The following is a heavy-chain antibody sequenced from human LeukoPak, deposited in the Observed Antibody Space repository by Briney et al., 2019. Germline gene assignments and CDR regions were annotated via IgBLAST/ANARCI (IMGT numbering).Heavy chain of an antibody. CDR1: GGSISSSSYY. CDR2: IYYSGST. Sequence: SETLSLACTVSGGSISSSSYYWGWIRQPPGKGLEWIGSIYYSGSTYYNPSLKSRVTISVDTSKNQFSLKLSSVTAADTAVYYCATVVKDGYNHGASDIWGQGTMVTASS. D-gene: IGHD5-24*01. CDR3: ATVVKDGYNHGASDI. J-gene: IGHJ3*02. V-gene: IGHV4-39*01.